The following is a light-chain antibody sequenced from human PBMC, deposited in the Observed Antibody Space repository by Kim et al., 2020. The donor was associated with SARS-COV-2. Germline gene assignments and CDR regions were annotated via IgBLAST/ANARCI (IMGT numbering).Light chain of an antibody. V-gene: IGLV2-14*01. J-gene: IGLJ3*02. CDR2: DVS. CDR3: SSYTRSSTCV. Sequence: QSALTQPASVSGTPGQSITISCTGTSSDVGGYNYVSWYQQYPGKAPKFMIYDVSKRPSGVSIRFSGSKSGNTASLTISGLQAEDEADYYCSSYTRSSTCVFGGATQLTVL. CDR1: SSDVGGYNY.